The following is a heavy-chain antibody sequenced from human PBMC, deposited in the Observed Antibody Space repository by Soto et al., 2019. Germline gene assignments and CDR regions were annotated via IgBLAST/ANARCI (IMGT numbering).Heavy chain of an antibody. CDR2: ISGSGGST. V-gene: IGHV3-23*01. CDR1: GFTFSSYA. D-gene: IGHD3-22*01. J-gene: IGHJ4*02. CDR3: AKDLASYYYDSSGYYFDY. Sequence: GGSLRLSCAASGFTFSSYAMSWVRQAPGKGLEWVSAISGSGGSTYYADTVKGRLTISRDNSKNTLYLKMNSLRAEDTAVYYFAKDLASYYYDSSGYYFDYWGQGTLVTVSS.